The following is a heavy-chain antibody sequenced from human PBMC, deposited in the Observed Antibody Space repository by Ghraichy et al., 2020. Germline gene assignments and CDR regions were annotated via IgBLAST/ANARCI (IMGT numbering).Heavy chain of an antibody. Sequence: ASVKVSCKASGYTFTGYYMHWVRQAPGQGLEWMGWINPNSGGTNYAQKFQGWVTMTRDTSISTAYMELSRLRSDDTAVYYCARAASRGMFGMDVWGQGTTVTVSS. D-gene: IGHD3-10*02. CDR1: GYTFTGYY. J-gene: IGHJ6*02. CDR2: INPNSGGT. V-gene: IGHV1-2*04. CDR3: ARAASRGMFGMDV.